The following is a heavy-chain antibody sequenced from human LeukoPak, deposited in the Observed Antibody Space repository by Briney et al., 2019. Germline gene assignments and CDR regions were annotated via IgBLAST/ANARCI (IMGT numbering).Heavy chain of an antibody. CDR3: ARGVAGTGGAYFDY. CDR2: IYYSGST. V-gene: IGHV4-30-4*08. D-gene: IGHD6-19*01. J-gene: IGHJ4*02. CDR1: GGSISSGDYY. Sequence: SETLSLTCTVSGGSISSGDYYWSWIRQPPGKGLEWIGYIYYSGSTYYNPSLKSRVTISVDTSKNQFSLKLSSVTAADTAVYYCARGVAGTGGAYFDYWGQGTLVTVSS.